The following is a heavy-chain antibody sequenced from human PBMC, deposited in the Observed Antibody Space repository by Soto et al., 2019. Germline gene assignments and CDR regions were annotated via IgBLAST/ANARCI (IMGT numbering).Heavy chain of an antibody. D-gene: IGHD6-19*01. Sequence: ASVKVSCKASGYTFTSYYMHWVRQAPGQGLEWMGIINPSGGSTSYAQKFQGRVTMTRDTSTSTVYMELSSLRSEDTAVYYCARDIGSSGWYGNDAFAIWGQGTMVTVSS. CDR3: ARDIGSSGWYGNDAFAI. J-gene: IGHJ3*02. CDR1: GYTFTSYY. CDR2: INPSGGST. V-gene: IGHV1-46*03.